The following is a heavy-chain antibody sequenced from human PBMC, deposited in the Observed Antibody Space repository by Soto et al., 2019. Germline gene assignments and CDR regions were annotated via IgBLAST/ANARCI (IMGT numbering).Heavy chain of an antibody. CDR1: GFSLSTSGVG. D-gene: IGHD2-8*01. CDR3: AHTEGDCTNGVCYTTWFDP. Sequence: QITLKESGPTLVKPTQTLTLTCTFSGFSLSTSGVGVGWIRQPPGKALEWLALIYWSDDKPYSPSLKSRLTITKDNSRNQVGLTMNNMDPVDTATYYCAHTEGDCTNGVCYTTWFDPWGQGTLVTVSS. J-gene: IGHJ5*02. V-gene: IGHV2-5*01. CDR2: IYWSDDK.